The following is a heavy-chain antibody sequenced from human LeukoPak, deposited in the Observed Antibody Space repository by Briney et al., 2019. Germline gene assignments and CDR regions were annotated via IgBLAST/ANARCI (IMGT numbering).Heavy chain of an antibody. CDR2: FYYSGST. CDR3: ARDPIRRRFLGTAMGSASL. J-gene: IGHJ4*02. Sequence: SQTLSLTCTVSGGSISSGDYYWSWIRQPPGKGLEWIGYFYYSGSTYYNPSLKSRVTISVDTSKNQFSLKLSSVTAADTAVYYCARDPIRRRFLGTAMGSASLWGQGTLVTVSS. D-gene: IGHD5-18*01. V-gene: IGHV4-30-4*01. CDR1: GGSISSGDYY.